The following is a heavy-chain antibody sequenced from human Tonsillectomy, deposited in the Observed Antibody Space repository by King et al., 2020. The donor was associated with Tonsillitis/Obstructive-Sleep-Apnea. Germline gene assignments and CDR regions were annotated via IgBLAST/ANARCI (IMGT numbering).Heavy chain of an antibody. CDR1: GYSFTSYW. Sequence: QLVQSGAEVKKPGESLRISCKGSGYSFTSYWISWVRQMPGKGLEWMGRIDPSDSYVNYSPSFQGPFIISVDKSISTAYLQWSSLKASDTAMYYCARLVDTAMYSAHYSGMDVWGQGTTLTVSS. CDR3: ARLVDTAMYSAHYSGMDV. J-gene: IGHJ6*02. D-gene: IGHD5-18*01. CDR2: IDPSDSYV. V-gene: IGHV5-10-1*01.